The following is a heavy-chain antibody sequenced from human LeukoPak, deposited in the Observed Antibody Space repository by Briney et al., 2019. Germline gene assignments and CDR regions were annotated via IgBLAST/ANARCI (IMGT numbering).Heavy chain of an antibody. Sequence: GGSLRLSCAASGFPFSSYSMNWVRQAPGKGLEWVSSISSSSSYIYYADSVKGRFTISRDNAKNSLYLQMNSLRAEDTAVYYCASTTDILGYCSSTSCTFDYWGQGTLVTVSS. CDR2: ISSSSSYI. J-gene: IGHJ4*02. CDR3: ASTTDILGYCSSTSCTFDY. V-gene: IGHV3-21*01. CDR1: GFPFSSYS. D-gene: IGHD2-2*01.